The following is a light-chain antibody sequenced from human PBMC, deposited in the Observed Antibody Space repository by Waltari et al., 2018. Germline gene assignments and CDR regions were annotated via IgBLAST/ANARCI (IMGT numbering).Light chain of an antibody. CDR1: RSDVGAYNY. CDR3: SSFTSSSTVV. CDR2: DVS. V-gene: IGLV2-14*03. J-gene: IGLJ3*02. Sequence: QSALTQPASVSGSPGQSLTISCTGTRSDVGAYNYVSWYQQHPGEGPKLMIYDVSSRPSGLSGRFSGSKSGNTASLTISGLQGEDEADYYCSSFTSSSTVVFGGGTKLTVL.